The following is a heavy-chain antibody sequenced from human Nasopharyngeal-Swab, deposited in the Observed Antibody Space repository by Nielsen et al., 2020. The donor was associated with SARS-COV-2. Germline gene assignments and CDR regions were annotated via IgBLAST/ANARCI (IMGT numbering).Heavy chain of an antibody. Sequence: GESLKISCAASGFTFSDYYMSWIRQAPGKGLEWVSYISSSGSTIYYADSVKGRFTISRDNAKNSLYLQMNSLRAEDTAVYYCARESHYDFWSGYYPSKYYHYYMDVWGKGTTVTVSS. V-gene: IGHV3-11*04. CDR3: ARESHYDFWSGYYPSKYYHYYMDV. CDR2: ISSSGSTI. CDR1: GFTFSDYY. J-gene: IGHJ6*03. D-gene: IGHD3-3*01.